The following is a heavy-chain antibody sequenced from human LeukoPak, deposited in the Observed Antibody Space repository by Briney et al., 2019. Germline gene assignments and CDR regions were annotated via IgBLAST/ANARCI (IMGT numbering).Heavy chain of an antibody. CDR1: GFTFSSYN. J-gene: IGHJ4*02. CDR2: ISSSSSYI. Sequence: GGSLRLSCAASGFTFSSYNMNWVRQAPGKGLEWVSFISSSSSYIYYADSVKGRFTISRDNAKNSLYLQMNSLRAEDTAVYYCARAQGYRSFLDYWGQGTLVTVSS. V-gene: IGHV3-21*01. D-gene: IGHD6-13*01. CDR3: ARAQGYRSFLDY.